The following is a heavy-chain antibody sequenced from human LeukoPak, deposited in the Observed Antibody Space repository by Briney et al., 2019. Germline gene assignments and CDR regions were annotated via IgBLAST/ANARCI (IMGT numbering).Heavy chain of an antibody. J-gene: IGHJ6*02. CDR1: GFTFSHSY. V-gene: IGHV3-74*01. Sequence: PGGSLKLSCAASGFTFSHSYMHWVRQAPGKGLVWVSRIDNDGGTSYADSVKGRFTMSRDNAKNSLYLQMNSLRDDDTAVYYCARVRNYGLDVWGQGTTVTVSS. CDR3: ARVRNYGLDV. CDR2: IDNDGGT.